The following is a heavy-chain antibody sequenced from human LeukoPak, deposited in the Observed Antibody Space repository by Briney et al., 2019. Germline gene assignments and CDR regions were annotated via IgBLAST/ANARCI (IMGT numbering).Heavy chain of an antibody. D-gene: IGHD2-15*01. V-gene: IGHV4-61*05. CDR2: IYYSGST. Sequence: SETLSLTCTVSGGSISSSSYYWGWIRQPPRKGLEWIGYIYYSGSTNYNPSLKSRVTISVDTSKNQFSLKLSSVTAADTAVYYCARAGHCSGGSCYNAFDIWGQGTMVTVSS. CDR1: GGSISSSSYY. J-gene: IGHJ3*02. CDR3: ARAGHCSGGSCYNAFDI.